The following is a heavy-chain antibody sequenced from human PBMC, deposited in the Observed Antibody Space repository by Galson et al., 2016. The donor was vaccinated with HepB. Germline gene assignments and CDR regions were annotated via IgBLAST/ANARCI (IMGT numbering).Heavy chain of an antibody. CDR2: IWYDGSNK. V-gene: IGHV3-33*01. CDR3: ARDREGIEPATSLGLGYYYYYYMDV. CDR1: GFTFSSYG. D-gene: IGHD6-13*01. J-gene: IGHJ6*03. Sequence: SLRLSCAASGFTFSSYGMHWVRQAPGKGLEWVAVIWYDGSNKYYADSVKGRFTISRDNSKNQLYHQMNSLRAEDTAVYYCARDREGIEPATSLGLGYYYYYYMDVWGKGTTVTVSS.